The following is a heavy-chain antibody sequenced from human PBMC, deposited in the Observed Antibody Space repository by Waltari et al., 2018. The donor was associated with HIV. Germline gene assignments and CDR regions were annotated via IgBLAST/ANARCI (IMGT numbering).Heavy chain of an antibody. D-gene: IGHD3-22*01. CDR2: IYYSGST. J-gene: IGHJ3*02. CDR1: GGSISTYY. Sequence: QVQLQESGPGLVKPLETLSLTCSVSGGSISTYYWSWIRQPPGKGLEWIGYIYYSGSTNYNPSLKSRVTISVDTSKNQFSLKLSSVTAADTAVYYCARHLMPYDSSGGGAFDIWGQGTMVTVSS. CDR3: ARHLMPYDSSGGGAFDI. V-gene: IGHV4-59*08.